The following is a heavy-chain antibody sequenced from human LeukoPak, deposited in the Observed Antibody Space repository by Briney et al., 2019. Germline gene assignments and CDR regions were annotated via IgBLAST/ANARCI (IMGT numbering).Heavy chain of an antibody. CDR1: GGTFSSYT. J-gene: IGHJ4*02. Sequence: SVKVSCKASGGTFSSYTISWVRQAPGQGLGWMGRIIPILGVANYAQKFQGRVTITADKSTSTAYMELSSLRSEDTAVYYCAREGDFSSSPFDYWGQGTLVTVSS. CDR2: IIPILGVA. CDR3: AREGDFSSSPFDY. V-gene: IGHV1-69*04. D-gene: IGHD2-21*02.